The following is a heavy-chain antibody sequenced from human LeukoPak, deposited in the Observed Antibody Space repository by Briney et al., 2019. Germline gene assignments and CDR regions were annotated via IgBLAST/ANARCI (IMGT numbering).Heavy chain of an antibody. V-gene: IGHV3-23*01. CDR3: AKCRGFGDSHDS. J-gene: IGHJ4*02. D-gene: IGHD3-10*01. CDR1: GFPLTSYA. Sequence: GGSLRLSCAASGFPLTSYAMSWVRQAPGKGLEWVSSIGGTGGNTHYADSVKGRFTISRDNSKNTLYLQMNSLRAEDTAVYYCAKCRGFGDSHDSWGQGTLVTVSS. CDR2: IGGTGGNT.